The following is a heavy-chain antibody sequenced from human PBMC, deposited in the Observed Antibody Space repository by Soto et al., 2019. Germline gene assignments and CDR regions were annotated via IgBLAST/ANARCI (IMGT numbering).Heavy chain of an antibody. J-gene: IGHJ6*02. CDR3: ARDLVGPLNRYYYYYYGMDV. CDR1: GYTFTGYY. D-gene: IGHD2-21*01. CDR2: INPNSGGT. Sequence: ASVKVSCKASGYTFTGYYMHWVRQAPGQGLEWMGWINPNSGGTNYAQKFQGWVTMTRDTSISTAYMELGRLRSDDTAVYYCARDLVGPLNRYYYYYYGMDVWGQGTTVTVSS. V-gene: IGHV1-2*04.